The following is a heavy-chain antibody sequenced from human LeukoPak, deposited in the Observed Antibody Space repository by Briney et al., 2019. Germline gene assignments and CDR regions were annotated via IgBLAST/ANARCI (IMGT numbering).Heavy chain of an antibody. CDR2: ISSSGSTI. V-gene: IGHV3-11*01. CDR1: GFTFSDYY. D-gene: IGHD3-22*01. J-gene: IGHJ6*02. Sequence: GSLRLSCAASGFTFSDYYMGWIRQAPGKGLEWVSYISSSGSTIYYADSVKGRFTISRDNAKNSLYLQMNSLGAEDTAVYYCARDSSGSYYYYGMDVWGQGTTVTVSS. CDR3: ARDSSGSYYYYGMDV.